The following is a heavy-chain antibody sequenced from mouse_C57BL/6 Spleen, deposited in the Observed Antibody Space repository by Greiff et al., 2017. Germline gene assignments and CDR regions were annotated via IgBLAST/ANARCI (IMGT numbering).Heavy chain of an antibody. CDR1: GFTFSSYA. V-gene: IGHV5-9-1*02. D-gene: IGHD2-1*01. CDR3: TRGNGDAMDD. CDR2: ISSGGDYI. Sequence: EVKVVESGAGLVKPGGSLKLSCAASGFTFSSYAMSWVRQTPEKRLEWVAYISSGGDYIYYADTVKGRFTISRDNARNTLYLQMSSLKSEDTAMYYWTRGNGDAMDDWGQGTSVTASS. J-gene: IGHJ4*01.